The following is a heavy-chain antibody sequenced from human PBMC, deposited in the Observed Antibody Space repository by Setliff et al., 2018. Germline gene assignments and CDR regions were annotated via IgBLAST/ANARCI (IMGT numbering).Heavy chain of an antibody. CDR3: ASHVLLWFGTLYYMDV. CDR2: INQSGST. D-gene: IGHD3-10*01. J-gene: IGHJ6*03. Sequence: SETLSLTCAVSGGSISSSYWWSWVRQPPERELEWIGEINQSGSTYYNPSLKSRVTISVDTSKNQFSLKLSSVTAADTAVYYCASHVLLWFGTLYYMDVWGKGTTVTVSS. V-gene: IGHV4-4*02. CDR1: GGSISSSYW.